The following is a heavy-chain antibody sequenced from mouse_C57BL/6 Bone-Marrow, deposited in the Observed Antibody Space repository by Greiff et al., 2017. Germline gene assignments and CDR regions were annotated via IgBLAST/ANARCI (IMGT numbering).Heavy chain of an antibody. D-gene: IGHD1-1*01. CDR3: TKYYYGRYYFDD. CDR1: GYTFTSYW. J-gene: IGHJ2*01. CDR2: IYPGNSDT. V-gene: IGHV1-5*01. Sequence: EVQLQQSGTVLARPGASVKMSCKTSGYTFTSYWMHWVKQRPGQGLEWIGAIYPGNSDTSYNQKFKGKAKLTAVTSASTAYLELSSLTNEDSAVYNCTKYYYGRYYFDDWGKGTTLTVSS.